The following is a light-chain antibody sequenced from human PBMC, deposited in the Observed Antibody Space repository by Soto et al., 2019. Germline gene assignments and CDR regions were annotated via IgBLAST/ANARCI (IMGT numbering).Light chain of an antibody. CDR1: SSDVGGYNH. CDR3: NSYTSTNTLV. CDR2: DVT. J-gene: IGLJ2*01. V-gene: IGLV2-14*03. Sequence: QSALTKPASVSGSLGQSITISCTGTSSDVGGYNHVSWYQQHPGKAPKLMIYDVTDRPSGVSNRFSGSKSGNTASLAISGLQAEDEADYYCNSYTSTNTLVFGGGTKLTVL.